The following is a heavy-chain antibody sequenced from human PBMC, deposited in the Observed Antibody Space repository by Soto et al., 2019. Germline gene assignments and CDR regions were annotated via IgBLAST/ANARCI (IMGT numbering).Heavy chain of an antibody. Sequence: SVKVSCTASGSSFTSYHIDWVRKATGQGLDWMGGIIPIFGTANYAQKFQGRVTITADESTSTAYMELSSLRSEDTAVYYCARDTRDYYGSGSYYGGFDYWGQGTLVTVSS. V-gene: IGHV1-69*01. CDR1: GSSFTSYH. CDR2: IIPIFGTA. CDR3: ARDTRDYYGSGSYYGGFDY. D-gene: IGHD3-10*01. J-gene: IGHJ4*02.